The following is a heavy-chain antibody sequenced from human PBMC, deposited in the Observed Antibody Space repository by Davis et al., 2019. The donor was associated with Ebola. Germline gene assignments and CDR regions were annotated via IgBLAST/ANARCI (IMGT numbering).Heavy chain of an antibody. Sequence: PGGSLRLSCADSVITFSSYAMTWVRQAPGKGLEWVSAISGSGGSTYYADSVKGRFTISRDHANNSLYLQMNSLRAGDTAVYYCAREPDDDTIDYWGQGTQVTVSS. CDR1: VITFSSYA. V-gene: IGHV3-23*01. J-gene: IGHJ4*02. CDR3: AREPDDDTIDY. CDR2: ISGSGGST. D-gene: IGHD3-3*01.